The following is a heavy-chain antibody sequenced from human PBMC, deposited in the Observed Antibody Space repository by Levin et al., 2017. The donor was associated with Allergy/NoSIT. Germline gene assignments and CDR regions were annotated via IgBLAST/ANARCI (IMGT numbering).Heavy chain of an antibody. CDR2: IYTSGTT. J-gene: IGHJ4*02. D-gene: IGHD3-22*01. CDR3: ARVKYTHDSSVYPWYYFDY. Sequence: SETLSLTCSVSGGPINIYYWSWIRQPAGKGPEWIGRIYTSGTTTFNSSLKSRASMSIDTSKNQFSLNLRSVTAADTAVYFCARVKYTHDSSVYPWYYFDYWGQGILVTVSS. CDR1: GGPINIYY. V-gene: IGHV4-4*07.